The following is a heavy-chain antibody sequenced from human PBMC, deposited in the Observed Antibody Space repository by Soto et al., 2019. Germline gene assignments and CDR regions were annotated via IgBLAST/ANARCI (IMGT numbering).Heavy chain of an antibody. Sequence: PSETLSLTCTVSGSSINSSGYYWGWIRQPPGKGLEWIGSMFYGVSTYYNPSLKSRATISVDTSKNQFSLKLSSVTAADTAVYYCARDRGVGATTDYWGQGTLVTVSS. D-gene: IGHD1-26*01. V-gene: IGHV4-39*07. CDR1: GSSINSSGYY. J-gene: IGHJ4*02. CDR3: ARDRGVGATTDY. CDR2: MFYGVST.